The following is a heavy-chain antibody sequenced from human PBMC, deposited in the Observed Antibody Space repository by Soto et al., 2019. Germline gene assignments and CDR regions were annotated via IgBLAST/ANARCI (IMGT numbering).Heavy chain of an antibody. CDR2: IIPIFGTA. J-gene: IGHJ4*02. CDR1: GGTFSSYA. D-gene: IGHD1-1*01. V-gene: IGHV1-69*12. Sequence: QVQLVQSGAEVKKPGSSVKVSCKASGGTFSSYAISWVRQAPGQGLEWMGGIIPIFGTANYAQKFQGRVTITADESTSTPYMELSSLRSEDTAVYYCARLRDGTTTHKSWYYFDYWGQGTLVTVSS. CDR3: ARLRDGTTTHKSWYYFDY.